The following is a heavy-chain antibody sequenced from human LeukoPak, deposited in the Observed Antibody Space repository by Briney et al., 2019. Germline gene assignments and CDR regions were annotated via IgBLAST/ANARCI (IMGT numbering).Heavy chain of an antibody. CDR2: IRYDGSNK. D-gene: IGHD5-24*01. CDR3: AKAGMEMATIKGAFDI. CDR1: GFTFSDYW. V-gene: IGHV3-30*02. Sequence: GGSLSLSCAVSGFTFSDYWMNWVRQAPGKGLEWVAFIRYDGSNKYYADSVKGRFTISRDNSKNTLYLQMNSLRAEDTAVYYCAKAGMEMATIKGAFDIWGQGTMVTVSS. J-gene: IGHJ3*02.